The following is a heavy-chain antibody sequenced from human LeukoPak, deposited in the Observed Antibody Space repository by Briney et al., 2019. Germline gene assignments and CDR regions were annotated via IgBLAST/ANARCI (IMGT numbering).Heavy chain of an antibody. Sequence: PGGSLRLSCAASGFTFSSYSMNWVRQAPGKGLEWVSYISSSSSTIYYADSVKGRFTISRDNAKNSLYLQMNSLRDEDTAVYYCAEALPSGSGYYYYYYGMDVWGQGTTVTVSS. CDR1: GFTFSSYS. CDR2: ISSSSSTI. D-gene: IGHD3-22*01. J-gene: IGHJ6*02. CDR3: AEALPSGSGYYYYYYGMDV. V-gene: IGHV3-48*02.